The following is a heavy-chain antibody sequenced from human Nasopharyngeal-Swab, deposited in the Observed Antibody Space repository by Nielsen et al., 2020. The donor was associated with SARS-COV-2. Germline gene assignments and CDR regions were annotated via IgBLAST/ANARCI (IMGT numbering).Heavy chain of an antibody. CDR3: ARDRIAVPDYYFGY. D-gene: IGHD6-19*01. J-gene: IGHJ4*02. Sequence: ASVKVSCKASGYTFTSYYIHWVRQAPGQGLEWMGIINPTGGSTTYAQKFQGRVTITRDTSTSTVYMEVSSLRSEDTAVYYCARDRIAVPDYYFGYWGQGTLVTVSS. CDR2: INPTGGST. CDR1: GYTFTSYY. V-gene: IGHV1-46*01.